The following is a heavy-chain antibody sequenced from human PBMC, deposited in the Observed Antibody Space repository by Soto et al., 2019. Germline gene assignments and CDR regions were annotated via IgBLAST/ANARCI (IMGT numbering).Heavy chain of an antibody. D-gene: IGHD2-15*01. CDR1: GGSISSSSYY. CDR3: ARLYGGKAFDY. J-gene: IGHJ4*02. CDR2: IYHSGST. Sequence: SETLSLTCTVSGGSISSSSYYWGWIRQPPGKGLEWIGSIYHSGSTYYNPSLKSRVTISVDTSKNQFSLKLSSVTAADTAVYYCARLYGGKAFDYWGQGTLVTVSS. V-gene: IGHV4-39*01.